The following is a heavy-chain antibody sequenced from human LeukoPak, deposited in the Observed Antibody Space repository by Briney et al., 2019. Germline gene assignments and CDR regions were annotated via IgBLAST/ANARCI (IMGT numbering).Heavy chain of an antibody. CDR1: GFTVSSNY. CDR3: ARDSSGYIDY. J-gene: IGHJ4*02. CDR2: IYSGGST. V-gene: IGHV3-66*01. D-gene: IGHD3-22*01. Sequence: GGSLRLSCAASGFTVSSNYMSWIRQAPGKGLEWVSVIYSGGSTYYADSVKGRFTISRDNSKNTLYLQMNSLRAEDTAVYYCARDSSGYIDYWGQGTLVTVSS.